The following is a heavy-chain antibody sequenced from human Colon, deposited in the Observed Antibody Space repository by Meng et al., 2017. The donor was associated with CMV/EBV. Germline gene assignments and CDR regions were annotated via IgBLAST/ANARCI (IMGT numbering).Heavy chain of an antibody. Sequence: QVQLQQWGAGLWNAAETLSLTCVFSGGSFSNYYWSWVRRSPGKGLEWIGDIHQSGITNHNPSLKSRVTISIDTSKNQFSLKLSSVTAADTALYYCAGGTYQAWEVLYFWGQGTLVTASS. D-gene: IGHD3-10*01. CDR2: IHQSGIT. CDR1: GGSFSNYY. V-gene: IGHV4-34*01. CDR3: AGGTYQAWEVLYF. J-gene: IGHJ4*02.